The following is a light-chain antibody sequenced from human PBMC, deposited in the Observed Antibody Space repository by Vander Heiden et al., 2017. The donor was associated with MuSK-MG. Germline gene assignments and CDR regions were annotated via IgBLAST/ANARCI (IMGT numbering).Light chain of an antibody. Sequence: QSALTQPASVSGSPGLSIPISCTGTSSDVGSYNLVSWYQQHPGKAPKLMIYEVRKRPAGVANRFSGSKSGNTASLTISGLQAEDEADYYCCSYAGSSTVVFGGGTKLTVL. CDR1: SSDVGSYNL. J-gene: IGLJ2*01. V-gene: IGLV2-23*02. CDR3: CSYAGSSTVV. CDR2: EVR.